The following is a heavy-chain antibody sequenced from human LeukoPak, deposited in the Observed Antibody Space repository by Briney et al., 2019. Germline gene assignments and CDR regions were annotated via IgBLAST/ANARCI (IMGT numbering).Heavy chain of an antibody. J-gene: IGHJ3*02. Sequence: EASVKVSCKASGGTFSSYAISWVRQAPGQGLEWMGRIIPILGIANYAQKFQGRVTITADISTSTAYMELSSLRSEDTAVYYCAGTWIQLRYDAFDIWGQGTMVTVSS. D-gene: IGHD5-18*01. V-gene: IGHV1-69*04. CDR2: IIPILGIA. CDR3: AGTWIQLRYDAFDI. CDR1: GGTFSSYA.